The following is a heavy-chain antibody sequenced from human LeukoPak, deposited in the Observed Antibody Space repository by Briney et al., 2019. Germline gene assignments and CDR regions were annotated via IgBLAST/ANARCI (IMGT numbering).Heavy chain of an antibody. CDR2: IHYSGST. D-gene: IGHD6-6*01. J-gene: IGHJ4*02. Sequence: SETLSLTCTVSGGSISSGGYYWSWIRQHPGKGLEWIGYIHYSGSTYYNPSLKSRVTISVDTSKNKFSLKLSSVTAADTAVYYCARGRSSSSSAFDYWGLGTLVTVSS. CDR3: ARGRSSSSSAFDY. V-gene: IGHV4-31*03. CDR1: GGSISSGGYY.